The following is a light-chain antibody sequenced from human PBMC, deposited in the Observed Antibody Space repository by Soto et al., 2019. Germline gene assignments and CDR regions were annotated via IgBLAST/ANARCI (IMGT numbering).Light chain of an antibody. J-gene: IGKJ1*01. CDR2: AAS. V-gene: IGKV1-39*01. CDR3: QQSYSTPRT. CDR1: QSISTY. Sequence: DIELTQSPSSLSASVGDRVTITCRASQSISTYLNWYQQKPGKAPKLLIYAASSLQSGVSSRFSGSGSGTDFTLTISSLQPEDFSTYYCQQSYSTPRTFGQVTKVEIK.